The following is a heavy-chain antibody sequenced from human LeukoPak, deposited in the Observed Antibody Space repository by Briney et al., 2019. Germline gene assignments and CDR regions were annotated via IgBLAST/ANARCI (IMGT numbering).Heavy chain of an antibody. CDR1: GFTFSNFL. J-gene: IGHJ4*02. D-gene: IGHD1-26*01. CDR3: AKKGATTGDFDY. Sequence: GGSLRLSCEASGFTFSNFLMTWVRQAPGKGPEWVPAISGSGGDTYYADSVKGRFTISRDNSKNTLYLQMNSLRAEDTAVYYCAKKGATTGDFDYWGQGTLVTVSS. CDR2: ISGSGGDT. V-gene: IGHV3-23*01.